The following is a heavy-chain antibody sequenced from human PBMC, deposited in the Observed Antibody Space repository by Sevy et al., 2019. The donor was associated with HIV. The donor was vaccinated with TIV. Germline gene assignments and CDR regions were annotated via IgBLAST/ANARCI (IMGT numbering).Heavy chain of an antibody. CDR2: ISSSSSYT. Sequence: GGSLRLSCAASGFTFSDYYMSWIRQAPGKGLEWVSYISSSSSYTNYADSVKGRFTISRDNAKNSLYLQMNSLRAEDTAVYYCAAIGVYYYYGMDVWGQGTTVTVSS. CDR1: GFTFSDYY. CDR3: AAIGVYYYYGMDV. V-gene: IGHV3-11*06. J-gene: IGHJ6*02.